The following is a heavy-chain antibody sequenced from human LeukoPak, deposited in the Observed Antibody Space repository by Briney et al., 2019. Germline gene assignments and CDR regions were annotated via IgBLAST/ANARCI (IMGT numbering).Heavy chain of an antibody. CDR2: INPSGGST. CDR1: GYTFTSYY. J-gene: IGHJ3*02. D-gene: IGHD3-22*01. V-gene: IGHV1-46*03. Sequence: ASVKVSCKASGYTFTSYYMHWVRQAPGQGREWMGIINPSGGSTSYAQKFQGRVTMTRDTSTSTVYMELSSLRSEDTAVYYCARDDSSGLNSRAGAFDIWGQGTMVTVSS. CDR3: ARDDSSGLNSRAGAFDI.